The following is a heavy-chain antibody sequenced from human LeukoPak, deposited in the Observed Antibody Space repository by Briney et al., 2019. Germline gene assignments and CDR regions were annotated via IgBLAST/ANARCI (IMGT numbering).Heavy chain of an antibody. CDR1: GYSISSGYY. CDR2: IYHSGST. V-gene: IGHV4-38-2*02. CDR3: AKSNGYGLVDI. D-gene: IGHD3-10*01. Sequence: SETLSLTCTVSGYSISSGYYWGWIRQPPGKGQEWIGSIYHSGSTYYNPSLKSRVTISVDTSRNQFSLKLNSVTAADTAVYYCAKSNGYGLVDIWGQGTMVTVSS. J-gene: IGHJ3*02.